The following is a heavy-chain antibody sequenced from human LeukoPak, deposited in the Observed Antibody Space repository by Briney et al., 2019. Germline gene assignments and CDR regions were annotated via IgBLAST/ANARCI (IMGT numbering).Heavy chain of an antibody. D-gene: IGHD3-10*01. J-gene: IGHJ4*02. CDR2: ISGSGGST. CDR3: AKEKLRITMVRELGRSYYFDY. V-gene: IGHV3-23*01. Sequence: GGSLRLSCAASGFTFSSYGMSWVRQAPGKGLEWVSAISGSGGSTYYADSVKGRFTISRDNSKNTLYLQMNSLRAEDTAVYYCAKEKLRITMVRELGRSYYFDYWGQGTLVTVSS. CDR1: GFTFSSYG.